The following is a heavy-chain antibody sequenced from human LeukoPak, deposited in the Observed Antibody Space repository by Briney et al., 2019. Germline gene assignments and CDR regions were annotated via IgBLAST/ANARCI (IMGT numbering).Heavy chain of an antibody. V-gene: IGHV3-64*01. J-gene: IGHJ4*02. Sequence: PGGSLRLSCAASGFTFSSYAMHWVRQAPGKGLEYVSGISSNGGSTYYANSVKGRFTISRDNSKNTLYLQMGSLRAEDMAVYYCAREHYYDSSGYPAYWGQGTLVTVSS. CDR2: ISSNGGST. D-gene: IGHD3-22*01. CDR3: AREHYYDSSGYPAY. CDR1: GFTFSSYA.